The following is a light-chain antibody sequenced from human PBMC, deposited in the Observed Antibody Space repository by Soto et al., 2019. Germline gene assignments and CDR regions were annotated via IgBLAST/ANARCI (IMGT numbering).Light chain of an antibody. J-gene: IGKJ1*01. CDR2: AAS. Sequence: DIQITHSPSSLSASVGDRVTITCRGSQSISSYLNWYQQKPGKAPKLLIYAASSLQSGVPSRFSGSGSGTDLTLTISSLQPEDFATYYCQQSYSTPRTLGQGTKVDIK. CDR3: QQSYSTPRT. V-gene: IGKV1-39*01. CDR1: QSISSY.